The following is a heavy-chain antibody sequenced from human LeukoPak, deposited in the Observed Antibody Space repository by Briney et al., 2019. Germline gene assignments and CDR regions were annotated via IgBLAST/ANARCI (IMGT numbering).Heavy chain of an antibody. CDR1: GGSISSYY. J-gene: IGHJ4*02. V-gene: IGHV4-59*01. Sequence: PSETLSLTCTVSGGSISSYYWSWIRQPPGKGLEWIGYIYYSGSTNYNPSLKSRVTISVDTSKNQFSLKLSSVTAADTALYYCVKDLGSSGYYYYFDQWGQGTLVTVSS. CDR3: VKDLGSSGYYYYFDQ. CDR2: IYYSGST. D-gene: IGHD3-22*01.